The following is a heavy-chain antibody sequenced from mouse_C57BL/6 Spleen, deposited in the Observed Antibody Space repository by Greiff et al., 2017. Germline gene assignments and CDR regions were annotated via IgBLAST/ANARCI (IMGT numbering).Heavy chain of an antibody. CDR3: TRHYGSSYGFDY. CDR2: IDPETGGT. V-gene: IGHV1-15*01. CDR1: GYTFTDYE. Sequence: QVQLQQSGAELVRPGASVTLSCKASGYTFTDYEMHWVKQTPVHGLEWIGAIDPETGGTAYNQKFKGKAILTADKSSSTAYMELRSLTSEDSAVYYCTRHYGSSYGFDYWGQGTTLTVSS. D-gene: IGHD1-1*01. J-gene: IGHJ2*01.